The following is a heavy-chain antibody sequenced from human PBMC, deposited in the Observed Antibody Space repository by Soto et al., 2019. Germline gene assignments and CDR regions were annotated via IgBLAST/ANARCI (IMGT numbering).Heavy chain of an antibody. J-gene: IGHJ4*02. CDR1: GGTLSNYA. CDR3: ARAGDGYNDWGGHYFDS. CDR2: IIPIFGRT. V-gene: IGHV1-69*01. Sequence: QVLLVQSGAEVKKPGSTVRVSCKASGGTLSNYAITWVRQAPGQGLEWMGGIIPIFGRTDYAQKFQGRVTFSADESTSTAYMDLTSLSSEDTAVYFCARAGDGYNDWGGHYFDSWGQGTLVTVSS. D-gene: IGHD3-9*01.